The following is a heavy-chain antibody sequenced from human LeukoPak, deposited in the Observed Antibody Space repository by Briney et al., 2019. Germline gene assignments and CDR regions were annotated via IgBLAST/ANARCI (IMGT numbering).Heavy chain of an antibody. D-gene: IGHD3-22*01. V-gene: IGHV1-3*01. Sequence: GASVKVSCKASGYTFTSYAMHWVRQAPGQRLEWMGWINAGNGNTKYSQKFQGRVTITRDTSASTTYMELSSLRSEDTAVYYCARKKITMIVVDAFDIWGQETMVTVSS. CDR3: ARKKITMIVVDAFDI. J-gene: IGHJ3*02. CDR1: GYTFTSYA. CDR2: INAGNGNT.